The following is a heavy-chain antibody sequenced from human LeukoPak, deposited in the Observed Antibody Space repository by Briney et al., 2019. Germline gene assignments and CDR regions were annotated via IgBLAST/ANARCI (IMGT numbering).Heavy chain of an antibody. J-gene: IGHJ4*02. V-gene: IGHV3-21*01. CDR2: ISSSSSYI. CDR1: GFTFSSYS. Sequence: GGTLRLSCAASGFTFSSYSMNWVRQAPGQGLEWVSSISSSSSYIYYADSVKGRFTISRDNAKNSLYLQMNSLRAEDTAVYYCARDVYYDFWSGVDCWGQGTLVTVSS. CDR3: ARDVYYDFWSGVDC. D-gene: IGHD3-3*01.